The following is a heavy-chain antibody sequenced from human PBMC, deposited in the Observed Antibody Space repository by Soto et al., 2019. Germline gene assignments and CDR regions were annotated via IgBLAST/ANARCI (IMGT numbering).Heavy chain of an antibody. CDR2: IYYSGST. Sequence: PSETLSLTCTVSGGSISSGGYYWSWIRQHPGKGLEWIGYIYYSGSTYYNPSLKSRVTISVDTSKNQFSLKLSSVTAADTAVYYCARYLWFGDYYFDYWGQGTLVTVSS. V-gene: IGHV4-31*03. D-gene: IGHD3-10*01. CDR3: ARYLWFGDYYFDY. CDR1: GGSISSGGYY. J-gene: IGHJ4*02.